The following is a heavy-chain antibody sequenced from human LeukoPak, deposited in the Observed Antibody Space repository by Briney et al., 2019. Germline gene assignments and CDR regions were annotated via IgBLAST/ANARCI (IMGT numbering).Heavy chain of an antibody. CDR1: GYTFTSYY. CDR3: ARDPGYRGSRNYYMDV. Sequence: GASVKVSCKASGYTFTSYYMHWVRQAPGQGLEWMGITNPSGGSTSYAQKFQGRVTMTRDMSTSTVYMELSSLRSEDTAVYYCARDPGYRGSRNYYMDVWGKGTTVTVSS. V-gene: IGHV1-46*01. CDR2: TNPSGGST. J-gene: IGHJ6*03. D-gene: IGHD5-12*01.